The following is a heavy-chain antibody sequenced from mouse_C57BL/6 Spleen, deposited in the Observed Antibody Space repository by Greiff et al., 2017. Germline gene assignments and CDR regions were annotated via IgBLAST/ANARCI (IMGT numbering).Heavy chain of an antibody. V-gene: IGHV1-69*01. J-gene: IGHJ4*01. CDR3: ARSQARYAMDY. D-gene: IGHD3-2*02. Sequence: QVQLQQSGAELVMPGASVKLSCKASGYTFTSYWMHWVKQRPGQGLEWIGEIDPSDSYTNYNQKFKGKSTLTVDKSSSTAYMQLSSLTSEDSAVYYCARSQARYAMDYWGQGTSVTVSS. CDR2: IDPSDSYT. CDR1: GYTFTSYW.